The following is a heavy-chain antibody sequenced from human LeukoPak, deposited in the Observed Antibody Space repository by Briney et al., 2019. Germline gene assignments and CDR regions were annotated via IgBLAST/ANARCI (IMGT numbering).Heavy chain of an antibody. D-gene: IGHD1-26*01. J-gene: IGHJ4*02. CDR2: IYYSGST. Sequence: SETLSLTCTVSGGSISSGDYYWGWIRQPPGKGLEWIGSIYYSGSTYYNPSLKSRVTISVDTSKNQFSLKLGSVTAADTAVYYCARDPSHRSEVSGERTGVYYFDYWGQGTLVTVSS. CDR3: ARDPSHRSEVSGERTGVYYFDY. CDR1: GGSISSGDYY. V-gene: IGHV4-39*07.